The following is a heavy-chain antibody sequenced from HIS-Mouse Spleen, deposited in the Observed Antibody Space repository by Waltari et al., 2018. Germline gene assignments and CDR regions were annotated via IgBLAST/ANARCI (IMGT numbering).Heavy chain of an antibody. CDR2: IYYSGST. CDR1: GGSISSSSYY. J-gene: IGHJ2*01. D-gene: IGHD6-13*01. V-gene: IGHV4-39*07. CDR3: AREIPYSSSWYDWYVDL. Sequence: QLQLQESGPGLVKPSETLSLTCTVSGGSISSSSYYWGWIRQPPGKGLEWIGSIYYSGSTSYKPSLKSRVPISVDTSKNQFSLKLSSVTAADTAVYYCAREIPYSSSWYDWYVDLWGRGTLVTV.